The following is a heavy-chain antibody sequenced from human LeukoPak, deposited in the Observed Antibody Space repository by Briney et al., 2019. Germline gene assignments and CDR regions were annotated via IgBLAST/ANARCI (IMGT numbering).Heavy chain of an antibody. CDR2: INPNSGGT. J-gene: IGHJ4*02. CDR3: ARQTYYYEYYFDY. Sequence: GASVKVSCKASGYTFTGYYMHWVRQAPGQGLEWMGWINPNSGGTNYAQKFQGWVTMTRDTSISTAYMELSRLRSDDTAVYYCARQTYYYEYYFDYWGQGTLVTVSS. D-gene: IGHD3-22*01. CDR1: GYTFTGYY. V-gene: IGHV1-2*04.